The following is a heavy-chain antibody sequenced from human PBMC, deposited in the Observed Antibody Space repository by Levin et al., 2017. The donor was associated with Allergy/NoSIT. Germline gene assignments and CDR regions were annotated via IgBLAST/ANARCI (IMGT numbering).Heavy chain of an antibody. V-gene: IGHV4-34*01. Sequence: SETLSLTCAVYGGSFSGYYWSWIRQPPGKGLEWIGEINHSGSTNYNPSLKSRVTISVDTSKNQFSLKLSSVTAADTAVYYCARGYSGYDYVIRAFDIWGQGTMVTVSS. CDR2: INHSGST. CDR1: GGSFSGYY. J-gene: IGHJ3*02. CDR3: ARGYSGYDYVIRAFDI. D-gene: IGHD5-12*01.